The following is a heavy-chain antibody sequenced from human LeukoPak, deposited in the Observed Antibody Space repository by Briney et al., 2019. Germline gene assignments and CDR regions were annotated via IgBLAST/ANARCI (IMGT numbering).Heavy chain of an antibody. Sequence: GGSLRLSCAASGFTFDDYTMHWVRQAPGKGLEWVSLISWDGGSTYYADSVKGRFTISRDNSKNSLYLQMNSLRTEDTALYYCAKGLGYCSGGSCYDGIDYWGQGTLVTVPS. CDR3: AKGLGYCSGGSCYDGIDY. CDR1: GFTFDDYT. CDR2: ISWDGGST. V-gene: IGHV3-43*01. D-gene: IGHD2-15*01. J-gene: IGHJ4*02.